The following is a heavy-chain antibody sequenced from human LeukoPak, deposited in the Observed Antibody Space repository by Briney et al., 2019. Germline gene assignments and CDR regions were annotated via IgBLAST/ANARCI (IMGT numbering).Heavy chain of an antibody. Sequence: ASVKVSCKASGYTFTGYAIHWERQAPGQRLEWMGWINGGNGKIKYSQKLQGRVTMTRDTSASAAYMELSSLRSEDTAVYYCVRDWRYQLLAYWGQGTLVTVSS. J-gene: IGHJ4*02. V-gene: IGHV1-3*01. CDR1: GYTFTGYA. D-gene: IGHD2-2*01. CDR2: INGGNGKI. CDR3: VRDWRYQLLAY.